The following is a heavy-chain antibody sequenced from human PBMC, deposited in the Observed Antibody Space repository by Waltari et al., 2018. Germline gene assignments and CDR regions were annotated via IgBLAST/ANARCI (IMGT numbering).Heavy chain of an antibody. CDR3: ARHILSCGGDCNIGWWDY. J-gene: IGHJ4*02. CDR2: VSYTGYT. V-gene: IGHV4-59*08. CDR1: GGSLNHYH. D-gene: IGHD2-21*01. Sequence: QVQLQESGPGLVKPSETLSLTCTVSGGSLNHYHWGWVRQPPGEGLEWIGLVSYTGYTDYKPSLRSRVTISLDMSKNQFSLMLSSVTAADTAVYYCARHILSCGGDCNIGWWDYWGQGALVTVSS.